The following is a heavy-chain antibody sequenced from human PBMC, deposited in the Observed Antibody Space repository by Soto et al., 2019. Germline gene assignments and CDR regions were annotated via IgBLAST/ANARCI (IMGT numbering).Heavy chain of an antibody. D-gene: IGHD1-26*01. Sequence: ASVKVSCKASGGTFSSYAISWVRQAPGQGLEWMGGIIPIFGTANYAQKFQGRVTITADESTSTAYMELSSLRSEDTAVYYCARTYGSATTPICFDPRGQRTLVTVSS. CDR3: ARTYGSATTPICFDP. V-gene: IGHV1-69*13. CDR1: GGTFSSYA. CDR2: IIPIFGTA. J-gene: IGHJ5*02.